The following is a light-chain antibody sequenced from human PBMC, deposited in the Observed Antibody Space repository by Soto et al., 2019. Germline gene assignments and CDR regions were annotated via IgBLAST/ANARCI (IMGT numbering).Light chain of an antibody. CDR2: GAS. Sequence: IVLAHSPCTLSISPGERVTLSCSASQSFNSTYLAWYQQKPGQAPRLLIYGASSRATGIPDRFSGSGSGTDFTLTISRLDPEDFAVYYCQQYGSSPLTFGQGTKVDI. J-gene: IGKJ1*01. CDR1: QSFNSTY. CDR3: QQYGSSPLT. V-gene: IGKV3-20*01.